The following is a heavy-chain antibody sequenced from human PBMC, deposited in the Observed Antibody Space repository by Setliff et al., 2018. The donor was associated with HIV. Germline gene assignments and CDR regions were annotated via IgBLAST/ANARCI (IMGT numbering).Heavy chain of an antibody. CDR2: IYTSGST. D-gene: IGHD6-19*01. J-gene: IGHJ4*02. Sequence: TSETLSLTCTVSGGSISSGSYYWSWIRQPAGKGPEWIGHIYTSGSTKSNPSLKSRVTISVVTSKNQFSLKLSSVTAADTAVYYCARDQRTAVAGTYYWGQGTLVTVSS. V-gene: IGHV4-61*09. CDR3: ARDQRTAVAGTYY. CDR1: GGSISSGSYY.